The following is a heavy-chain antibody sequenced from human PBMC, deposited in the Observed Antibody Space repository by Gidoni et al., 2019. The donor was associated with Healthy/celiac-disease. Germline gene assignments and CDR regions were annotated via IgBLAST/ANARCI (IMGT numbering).Heavy chain of an antibody. Sequence: QLQLQESGPGLVKPSETLSLTCTVSGGSISSSSYSWGWIRQPPGKGLEWIGSIYYSGSTYYNPSPKSRVTISVDTSKNQFSLKLSSVTAADTAVYYCARRGNDYYDSSGYYWYFDLWGRGTLVTVSS. CDR3: ARRGNDYYDSSGYYWYFDL. J-gene: IGHJ2*01. CDR1: GGSISSSSYS. D-gene: IGHD3-22*01. CDR2: IYYSGST. V-gene: IGHV4-39*01.